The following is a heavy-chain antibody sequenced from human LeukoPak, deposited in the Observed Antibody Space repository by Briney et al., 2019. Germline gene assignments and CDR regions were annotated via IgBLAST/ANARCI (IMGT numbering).Heavy chain of an antibody. D-gene: IGHD7-27*01. V-gene: IGHV3-23*01. Sequence: GGSLRLSCAASGFTFSTYTMYWVRHPPGKGLEWVSIIGSSGGGIHYADSVKGRFTISRDNSKNALYLQMDSLRVEDTAVYYCAIDPNWGTHSWGQGVLVTVSS. CDR1: GFTFSTYT. CDR3: AIDPNWGTHS. J-gene: IGHJ4*02. CDR2: IGSSGGGI.